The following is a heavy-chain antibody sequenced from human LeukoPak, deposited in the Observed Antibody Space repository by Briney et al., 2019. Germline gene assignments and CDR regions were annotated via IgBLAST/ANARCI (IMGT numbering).Heavy chain of an antibody. CDR1: GGSISSYY. D-gene: IGHD3-10*01. V-gene: IGHV4-4*07. CDR2: IYTSGST. Sequence: SETLSLTCTVSGGSISSYYWSWIRQPAGKGLEWIGRIYTSGSTNYNPSLKSRVTMSVDTSKNQFSLKLSSVTAADTAVYYCARIYGSGSYSLYYYYYMDVWAKGPRSPSP. J-gene: IGHJ6*03. CDR3: ARIYGSGSYSLYYYYYMDV.